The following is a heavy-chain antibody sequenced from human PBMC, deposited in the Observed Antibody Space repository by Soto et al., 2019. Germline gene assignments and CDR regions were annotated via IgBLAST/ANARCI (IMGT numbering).Heavy chain of an antibody. J-gene: IGHJ5*02. Sequence: QLQLQESGSGLVKPSQTLSLTCAVSGGSISSGGYSWSWIRQPPGKGLEWIGYIYHSGSTYYNPSLKSRVTISVDRSKNQFSLKLSSVTAADTAVYYCARAYSNIPPLGFDPWGQGTLVTVSS. CDR1: GGSISSGGYS. CDR2: IYHSGST. CDR3: ARAYSNIPPLGFDP. D-gene: IGHD6-13*01. V-gene: IGHV4-30-2*01.